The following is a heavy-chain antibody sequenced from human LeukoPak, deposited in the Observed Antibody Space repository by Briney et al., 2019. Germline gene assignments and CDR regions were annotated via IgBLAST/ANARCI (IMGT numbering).Heavy chain of an antibody. D-gene: IGHD3-22*01. CDR1: GGSFSDYY. CDR3: ATGPPRDFGTSGFYYNY. Sequence: SETLSLTCTVYGGSFSDYYWSWIRQPPGKGLEWIGEINDSGSTNYNPSLTSRVTMSADTSKNQFSLKLSSLTAADTAVYYCATGPPRDFGTSGFYYNYWGQGNRVTVSS. CDR2: INDSGST. J-gene: IGHJ4*02. V-gene: IGHV4-34*01.